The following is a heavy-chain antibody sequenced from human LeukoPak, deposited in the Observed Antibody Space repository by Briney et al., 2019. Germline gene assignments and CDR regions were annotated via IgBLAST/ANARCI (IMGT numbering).Heavy chain of an antibody. J-gene: IGHJ4*02. CDR1: GFTFSSYA. CDR2: ISGSGGST. D-gene: IGHD1-20*01. V-gene: IGHV3-23*01. CDR3: AKDLSTTLNWNYDY. Sequence: GGSLRLSCAASGFTFSSYAMSWVRQAPGKGLEWVSAISGSGGSTYYADSVKGRFTISRDNSKNTLYLQVNSLRAEDTAVYYCAKDLSTTLNWNYDYWGQGTLVTVSS.